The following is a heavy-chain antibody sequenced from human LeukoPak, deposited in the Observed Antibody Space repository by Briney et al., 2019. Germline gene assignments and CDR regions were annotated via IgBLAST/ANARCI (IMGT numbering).Heavy chain of an antibody. D-gene: IGHD3-3*01. CDR3: ARDNTIFGVVIVTPFDY. CDR1: GFTFSSYW. CDR2: ISSSSSYI. Sequence: GGSLRLSCAASGFTFSSYWMSWVRQAPGKGLEWVSSISSSSSYIYYADSVKGRFTISRDNAKNSLYLQMNSLRAEDTAVYYCARDNTIFGVVIVTPFDYWGQGTLVTVSS. J-gene: IGHJ4*02. V-gene: IGHV3-21*01.